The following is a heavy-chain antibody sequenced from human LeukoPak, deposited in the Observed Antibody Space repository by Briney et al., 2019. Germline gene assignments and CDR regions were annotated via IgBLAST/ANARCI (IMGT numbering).Heavy chain of an antibody. D-gene: IGHD6-13*01. V-gene: IGHV4-30-2*01. CDR1: GGSISSDGYY. CDR3: AVRYNSSWDLDSGYFDY. J-gene: IGHJ4*02. Sequence: SETLSLTCAVSGGSISSDGYYWSWIRQPPGKGLEWIGYIYHSGTTFYNPSLKSRVTVSVDRSKNQFSLRLSSVTAADTAVYYCAVRYNSSWDLDSGYFDYWGQGTLVTVSS. CDR2: IYHSGTT.